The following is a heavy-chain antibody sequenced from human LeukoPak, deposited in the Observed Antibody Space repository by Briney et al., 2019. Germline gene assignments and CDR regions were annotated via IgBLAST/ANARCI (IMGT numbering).Heavy chain of an antibody. J-gene: IGHJ4*02. V-gene: IGHV3-30*02. Sequence: TVGSLRLSCAASGFTFSSYGKHWVRQAPGKGLEWVAFIRYDGSNKYYADSVKGRFTISRDNSKNTLYLQMNSLRAEDTAVYYCAKEGLAYCGGDCSEYYFDYWGQGALVTVSS. CDR2: IRYDGSNK. D-gene: IGHD2-21*01. CDR1: GFTFSSYG. CDR3: AKEGLAYCGGDCSEYYFDY.